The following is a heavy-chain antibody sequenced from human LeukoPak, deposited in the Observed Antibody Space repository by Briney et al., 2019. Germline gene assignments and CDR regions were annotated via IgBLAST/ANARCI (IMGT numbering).Heavy chain of an antibody. V-gene: IGHV3-7*01. D-gene: IGHD6-19*01. Sequence: PGGSLRLSCAASGFTFSGAWMTWVRQAPGKGLEWVANIREDGTEKNYVDSVKGRFTISRDNAKNSLYLQMNSLRAEDTAVYYCARAGALAVAGTSAFGYYYMDVWGKGTTVTVSS. J-gene: IGHJ6*03. CDR3: ARAGALAVAGTSAFGYYYMDV. CDR1: GFTFSGAW. CDR2: IREDGTEK.